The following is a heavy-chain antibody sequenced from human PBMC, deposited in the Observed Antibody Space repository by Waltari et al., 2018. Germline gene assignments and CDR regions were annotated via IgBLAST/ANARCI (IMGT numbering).Heavy chain of an antibody. Sequence: QVQLVQSGAEVKKPGASVKVSCKVSGYTLTELSMHWVRQAPGKGLEWMGGFVPEDGEKNYEQKFQGRVTMTEDTSTVTAYMELSSLRSEDTAVYYCATGAMVRGVIAQPIDYWGQGTLVTVSS. V-gene: IGHV1-24*01. CDR3: ATGAMVRGVIAQPIDY. D-gene: IGHD3-10*01. CDR1: GYTLTELS. CDR2: FVPEDGEK. J-gene: IGHJ4*02.